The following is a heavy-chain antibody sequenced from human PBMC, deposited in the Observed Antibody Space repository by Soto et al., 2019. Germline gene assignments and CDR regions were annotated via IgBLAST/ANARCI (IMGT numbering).Heavy chain of an antibody. Sequence: GGSLRLSCAASGFTFSSYGMHWVRQAPGKGLEWVAVISYDGSNKYYADSVKGRFTISRDNSKNTLYLQMNSLRAEDTAVYYCAKEAYYYGSGSTSGAYGMDVWGQGTTVTVPS. J-gene: IGHJ6*02. CDR1: GFTFSSYG. D-gene: IGHD3-10*01. V-gene: IGHV3-30*18. CDR3: AKEAYYYGSGSTSGAYGMDV. CDR2: ISYDGSNK.